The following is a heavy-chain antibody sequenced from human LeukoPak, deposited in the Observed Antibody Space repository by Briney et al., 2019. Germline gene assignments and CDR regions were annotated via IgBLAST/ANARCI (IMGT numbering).Heavy chain of an antibody. J-gene: IGHJ3*02. CDR3: ATTTDFYGSGSYPNVAFDI. CDR2: ISGSGGST. V-gene: IGHV3-23*01. D-gene: IGHD3-10*01. CDR1: GFTFSSYA. Sequence: GGSLRLSCAASGFTFSSYAMSWVRQAPGKGLEWVSAISGSGGSTYYADSVKGRFTISRDNSKNTLYLQMNSLRAEDTAVYYCATTTDFYGSGSYPNVAFDIWGQGTMVTVSS.